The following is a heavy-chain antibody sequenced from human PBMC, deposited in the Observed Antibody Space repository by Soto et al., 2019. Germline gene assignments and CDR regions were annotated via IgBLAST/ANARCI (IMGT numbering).Heavy chain of an antibody. Sequence: GGSLRLSCEASGFTFSAYAMSWVRQTPGKGLEWVSGISTGGDITSYSDSVKGRFTISRDNSKKVLYLQMNSLRAEDTAVYYCANAAHCSSNTRPLGPIWGQGTMVIVSS. V-gene: IGHV3-23*01. CDR2: ISTGGDIT. J-gene: IGHJ3*02. CDR1: GFTFSAYA. CDR3: ANAAHCSSNTRPLGPI. D-gene: IGHD2-2*01.